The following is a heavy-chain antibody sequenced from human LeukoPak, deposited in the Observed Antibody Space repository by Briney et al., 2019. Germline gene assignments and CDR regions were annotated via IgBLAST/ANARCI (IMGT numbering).Heavy chain of an antibody. V-gene: IGHV3-23*01. D-gene: IGHD1-26*01. CDR3: ASALRIYYYFDY. Sequence: PGGSLRLSCAASGFTFYIYWMTWVRQAPGKGLEWVSAISDSDGNTYYADSVKGRFTISRDNSKNTLYLQMNSLRAEDTAVYYCASALRIYYYFDYWGQGTLVTVSS. CDR2: ISDSDGNT. J-gene: IGHJ4*02. CDR1: GFTFYIYW.